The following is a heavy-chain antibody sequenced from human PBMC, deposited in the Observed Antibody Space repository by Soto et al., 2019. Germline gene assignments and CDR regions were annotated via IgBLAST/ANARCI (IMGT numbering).Heavy chain of an antibody. V-gene: IGHV3-7*03. D-gene: IGHD1-26*01. J-gene: IGHJ4*02. CDR3: ARDLSGSYSYYFDY. CDR2: IKQDGSEK. CDR1: GFTFSSYW. Sequence: PGGSLRLSCAASGFTFSSYWMSWVRQAPGKGLEWVANIKQDGSEKYYVDSVKGRFTISRDNAKNSLYLQMNSLRAEDTAVYYCARDLSGSYSYYFDYWGQGTLVTVSS.